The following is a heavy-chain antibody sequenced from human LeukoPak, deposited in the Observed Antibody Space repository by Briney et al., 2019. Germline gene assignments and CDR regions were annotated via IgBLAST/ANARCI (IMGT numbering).Heavy chain of an antibody. Sequence: GGSLRLSCAASGFTFSSYEMNWVRQAPGKGLEWVSSISSSSSYIYYADSVKGRFTISRDNAKNSLYLQMNSLRAEDTAVYYCAREGAQWLVLFDYWGQGTLVTVSS. V-gene: IGHV3-21*01. CDR3: AREGAQWLVLFDY. CDR2: ISSSSSYI. D-gene: IGHD6-19*01. J-gene: IGHJ4*02. CDR1: GFTFSSYE.